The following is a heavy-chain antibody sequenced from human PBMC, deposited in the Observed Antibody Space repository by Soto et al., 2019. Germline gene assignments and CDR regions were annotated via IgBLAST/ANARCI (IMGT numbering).Heavy chain of an antibody. V-gene: IGHV4-30-4*01. CDR2: IYHTGNT. CDR3: AREPLDGMDV. J-gene: IGHJ6*02. CDR1: GGSVNTGDNY. Sequence: HVQLHQSGPRLVKPSQTLSLECSVIGGSVNTGDNYWSWVRQSPGRGLEWIGYIYHTGNTFYNPALENRVTMSVDASKNQFSLTLTSGTAADTAVYFCAREPLDGMDVWGQGTNVTVSS.